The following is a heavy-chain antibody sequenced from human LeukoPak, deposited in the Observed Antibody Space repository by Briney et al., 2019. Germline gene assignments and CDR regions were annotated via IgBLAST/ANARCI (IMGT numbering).Heavy chain of an antibody. J-gene: IGHJ4*02. V-gene: IGHV1-18*01. CDR2: ISAYNGNT. CDR1: GYTFTSYG. CDR3: ARGAYFNFDWLLYELTPFDY. Sequence: GASVKVSCKASGYTFTSYGISWVRQAPGQGLEWMGWISAYNGNTNYAQKLQGRVTMTTDTSTSTAYMELRSLRSDDTAVYYCARGAYFNFDWLLYELTPFDYWGQGTLVTVSS. D-gene: IGHD3-9*01.